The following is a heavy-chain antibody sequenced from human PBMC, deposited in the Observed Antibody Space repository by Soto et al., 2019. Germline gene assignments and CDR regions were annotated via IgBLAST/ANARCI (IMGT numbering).Heavy chain of an antibody. D-gene: IGHD2-2*01. CDR2: IRSKANSYAT. J-gene: IGHJ6*02. CDR1: GFTFSGSA. CDR3: TRQQYCSSTSCIRVMDV. V-gene: IGHV3-73*01. Sequence: LRLSCAASGFTFSGSAMHWVRQASGKGLEWVGRIRSKANSYATAYAASVKGRFTISRDDSKNTAYLQMNSLKTEDTAVYYCTRQQYCSSTSCIRVMDVWGQGTTVTVSS.